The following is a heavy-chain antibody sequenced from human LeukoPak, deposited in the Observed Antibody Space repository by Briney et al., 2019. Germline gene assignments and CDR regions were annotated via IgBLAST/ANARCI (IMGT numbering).Heavy chain of an antibody. Sequence: PSETLSLTCTVSGYSITSGYYWGWIRQPPGKGLEWIGSIYRTGSTFYNPSLKSRVTISVDPSKNQFSLKLSSVTAADTAVYYCARDQDYYGSGSYGPDYWGQGILVTVSS. CDR1: GYSITSGYY. J-gene: IGHJ4*02. CDR2: IYRTGST. V-gene: IGHV4-38-2*02. D-gene: IGHD3-10*01. CDR3: ARDQDYYGSGSYGPDY.